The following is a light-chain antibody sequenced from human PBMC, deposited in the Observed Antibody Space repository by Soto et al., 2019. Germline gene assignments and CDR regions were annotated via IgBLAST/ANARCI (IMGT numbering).Light chain of an antibody. CDR2: GAS. CDR1: QGLSSSY. CDR3: QQYGSSPLT. Sequence: EIVLTQFPGTLSLSPGERATLSCRASQGLSSSYLTWYQQKPGQAPRVLIYGASSRATGIPDRFSGSGSGTDFTLTISRLEPEDFAVYYRQQYGSSPLTFGGGTRVEIK. J-gene: IGKJ4*01. V-gene: IGKV3-20*01.